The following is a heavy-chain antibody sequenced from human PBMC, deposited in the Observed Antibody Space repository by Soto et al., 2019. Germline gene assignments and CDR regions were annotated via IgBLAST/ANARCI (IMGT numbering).Heavy chain of an antibody. CDR3: AKDLSCSSTSCYRSS. D-gene: IGHD2-2*01. V-gene: IGHV3-23*01. CDR1: GFTFSSYA. Sequence: EVQLLESGGGLVQPGGSLRLSCAASGFTFSSYAMSWVRQAPGKGLEWVSAINGSGGSTYYADSVKGRFTISRDNSKNTLDVQMNSQRAEDTAVYYCAKDLSCSSTSCYRSSWGQGTLVTGSS. J-gene: IGHJ5*02. CDR2: INGSGGST.